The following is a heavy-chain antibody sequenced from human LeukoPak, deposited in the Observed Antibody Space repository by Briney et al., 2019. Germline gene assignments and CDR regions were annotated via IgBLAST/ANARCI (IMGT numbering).Heavy chain of an antibody. Sequence: SGGSLRVSCAASGFTLSSYWMHRVRQAPGKGLVWVSRINGDGSTTTYADSVKGRFTISRDNAKNTLYLQLNSLRAEDTAVYYCARSDNGFDIWGQGTMVTVSS. CDR3: ARSDNGFDI. J-gene: IGHJ3*02. D-gene: IGHD5-12*01. V-gene: IGHV3-74*01. CDR2: INGDGSTT. CDR1: GFTLSSYW.